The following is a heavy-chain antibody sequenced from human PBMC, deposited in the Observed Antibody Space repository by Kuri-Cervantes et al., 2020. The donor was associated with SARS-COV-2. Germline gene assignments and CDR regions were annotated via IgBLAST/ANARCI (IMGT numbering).Heavy chain of an antibody. CDR2: ISYDGINK. D-gene: IGHD1-1*01. Sequence: GGSLRLSCAASGFTFSSYAMHWIRQAQGKGLDWVAVISYDGINKYYADSKKGRFTISRDNSKNTLYLQMNSLRAEDTAVYYYTTLIDYWGKGALVTVSS. J-gene: IGHJ4*02. CDR3: TTLIDY. CDR1: GFTFSSYA. V-gene: IGHV3-30-3*01.